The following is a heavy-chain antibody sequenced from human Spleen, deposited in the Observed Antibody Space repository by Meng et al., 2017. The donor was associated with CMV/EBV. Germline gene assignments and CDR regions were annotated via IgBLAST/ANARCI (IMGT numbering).Heavy chain of an antibody. J-gene: IGHJ4*02. Sequence: GESLKISCAASGFTFSSYSMNWVRQAPGKGLEWVSSISSSSSYIYYADSVKGRFTISRDNTKNSLYLQMNSLRAEDTAVYYCASFSEYQLLQEGVYWGQGTLVTVSS. D-gene: IGHD2-2*01. V-gene: IGHV3-21*01. CDR1: GFTFSSYS. CDR2: ISSSSSYI. CDR3: ASFSEYQLLQEGVY.